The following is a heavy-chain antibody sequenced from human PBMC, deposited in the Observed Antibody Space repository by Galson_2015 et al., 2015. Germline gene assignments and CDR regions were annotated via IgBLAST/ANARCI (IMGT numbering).Heavy chain of an antibody. J-gene: IGHJ3*02. D-gene: IGHD6-13*01. V-gene: IGHV3-53*01. Sequence: SLRLSCAASGFTVSSNYMSWVRQAPGKGLEWVSVIYSGGSTYYADSVKRRFTISRDNSKNTLYLQMNSLRAEDTAVYYCARERSVSQDAFDIWGQGTMVTVSS. CDR1: GFTVSSNY. CDR3: ARERSVSQDAFDI. CDR2: IYSGGST.